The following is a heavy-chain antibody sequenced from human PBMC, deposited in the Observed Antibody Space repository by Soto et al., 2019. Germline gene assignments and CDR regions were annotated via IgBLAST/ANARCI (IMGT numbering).Heavy chain of an antibody. J-gene: IGHJ4*02. V-gene: IGHV3-23*01. D-gene: IGHD3-22*01. CDR3: AKHTMIVVGTYFDY. CDR2: ISGSGGST. Sequence: HPGGSLRLSCAASGFTFSSYAMSWVRQAPGKGLEWVSAISGSGGSTYYADSVKGRFTISRDNSKNTLYLQMNSLRAEDTAVYYCAKHTMIVVGTYFDYWGQGTLVTVSS. CDR1: GFTFSSYA.